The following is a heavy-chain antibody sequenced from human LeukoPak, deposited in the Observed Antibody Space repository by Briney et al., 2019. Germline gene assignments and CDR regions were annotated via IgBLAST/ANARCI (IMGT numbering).Heavy chain of an antibody. CDR3: ARDPARYCSSTSCYKLSGDWFDP. J-gene: IGHJ5*02. CDR2: IRYDGSNK. D-gene: IGHD2-2*02. CDR1: GFTFSSYG. V-gene: IGHV3-30*02. Sequence: GGSLRLSCAASGFTFSSYGMHWVRQAPGKGLEWVAFIRYDGSNKYYADSVKGRFTISRDNSKNTLYLQMNSLRAEDTAVYYCARDPARYCSSTSCYKLSGDWFDPWGRGTLVTVSS.